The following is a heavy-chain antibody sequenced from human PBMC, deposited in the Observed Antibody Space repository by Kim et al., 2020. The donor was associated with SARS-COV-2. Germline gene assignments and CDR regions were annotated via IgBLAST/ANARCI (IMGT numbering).Heavy chain of an antibody. D-gene: IGHD1-26*01. V-gene: IGHV3-9*01. J-gene: IGHJ4*02. Sequence: GGSLRLSCAASGFTFVDYAMHWVRQAPGKGLEWVSGISWNSGNIGYADSVKGRFTISRDNAKNSLYLQMNSLRAEDTALYYCAKVPGWEVVYYFDYWGQGTLVTVSS. CDR3: AKVPGWEVVYYFDY. CDR2: ISWNSGNI. CDR1: GFTFVDYA.